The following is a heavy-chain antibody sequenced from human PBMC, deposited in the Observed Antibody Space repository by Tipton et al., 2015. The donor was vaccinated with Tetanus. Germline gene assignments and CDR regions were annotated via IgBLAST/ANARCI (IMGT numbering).Heavy chain of an antibody. CDR2: IYPGDSDT. CDR1: GYNFNLYW. D-gene: IGHD3-3*01. CDR3: ARHPDFWSGYYFDL. V-gene: IGHV5-51*01. J-gene: IGHJ4*02. Sequence: QSGAEVKKPGESLKISCQGSGYNFNLYWIAWVRQMPGKGLEYMGIIYPGDSDTRYSPSFQGQVTISADKSTSTAYLQWSRLKASDTAIYYCARHPDFWSGYYFDLWGQGTLVNVSS.